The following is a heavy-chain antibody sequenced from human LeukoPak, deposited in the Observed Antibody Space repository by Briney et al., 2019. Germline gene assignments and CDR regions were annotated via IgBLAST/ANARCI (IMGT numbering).Heavy chain of an antibody. CDR1: GFTFSSYA. J-gene: IGHJ4*02. V-gene: IGHV3-23*01. CDR2: ISGSGGST. CDR3: ARAPPVAPYYYDSSGYYYFDY. Sequence: GGSLRLSCAASGFTFSSYAMSWVRQAPGKGLEWVSAISGSGGSTYYADSVKGRFTISRDNSKNTLYLQMNSLRAEDTAVYYCARAPPVAPYYYDSSGYYYFDYWGQGTLVTVSS. D-gene: IGHD3-22*01.